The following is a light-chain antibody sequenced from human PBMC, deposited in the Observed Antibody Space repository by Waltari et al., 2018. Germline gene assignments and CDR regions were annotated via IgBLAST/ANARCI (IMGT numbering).Light chain of an antibody. CDR2: GSN. V-gene: IGLV3-19*01. Sequence: SSELTQDPAVSVALGQTVRITCQGDSLRSYYATWYRQRPGQAPVLVIYGSNNRPSGIPDRFSGSRSGNTASLTITGAQAEDEADDYCNSRDSSYNHWVFGGGTKLTVL. CDR3: NSRDSSYNHWV. J-gene: IGLJ2*01. CDR1: SLRSYY.